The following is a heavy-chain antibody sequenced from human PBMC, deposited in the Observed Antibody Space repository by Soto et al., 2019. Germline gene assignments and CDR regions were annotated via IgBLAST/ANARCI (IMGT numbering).Heavy chain of an antibody. CDR1: GGSISSGGYY. CDR3: AREEGGGYDHRWFDP. J-gene: IGHJ5*02. Sequence: QVQLQESGPGLMKPSQTLSLSYTVSGGSISSGGYYWSWIRQHPGKGLEWIGYIYYSGSTYYNPSLKSRVTISVDTSKNQFSLKLSSLTAADTAVYYCAREEGGGYDHRWFDPWGQGTLVTVSS. V-gene: IGHV4-31*03. CDR2: IYYSGST. D-gene: IGHD5-12*01.